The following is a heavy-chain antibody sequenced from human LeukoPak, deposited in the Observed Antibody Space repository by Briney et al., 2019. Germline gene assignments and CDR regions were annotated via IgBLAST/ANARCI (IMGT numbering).Heavy chain of an antibody. Sequence: ASVKVSCKASGGTFSSYAISWVRQAPGQGLESMGGIIPILGTANYAQKFQGRVTITADESTSTAYMELSSLRSEDTAVYYCARDMWQQQLVLKGAFDIWGQGTMVTVSS. V-gene: IGHV1-69*01. CDR3: ARDMWQQQLVLKGAFDI. D-gene: IGHD6-13*01. J-gene: IGHJ3*02. CDR2: IIPILGTA. CDR1: GGTFSSYA.